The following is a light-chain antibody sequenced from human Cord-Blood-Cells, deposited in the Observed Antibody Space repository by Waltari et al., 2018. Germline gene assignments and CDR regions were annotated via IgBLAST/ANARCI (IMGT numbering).Light chain of an antibody. CDR1: QSVSSN. V-gene: IGKV3-15*01. CDR3: QQYNNWPPDT. J-gene: IGKJ2*01. CDR2: GAS. Sequence: EIVMTQSPAPLSVSPGERATLSCRASQSVSSNLAWYQQKPGQAPRLLIYGASTRATGIPARFRGSGSGTEFTLTISSLQSEDFAVYYCQQYNNWPPDTFGQGTKLEIK.